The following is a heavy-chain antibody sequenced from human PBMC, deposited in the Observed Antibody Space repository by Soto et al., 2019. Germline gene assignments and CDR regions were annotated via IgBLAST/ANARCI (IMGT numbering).Heavy chain of an antibody. CDR1: GFIFSAYW. Sequence: EVQLEESGGGLVQPGGSLRLSCAASGFIFSAYWMTWVRQAPGKGLEWVANINPDGSEKYYVDSVKGRFTISRDNVKNSQFLQVNNLRAEDTALYYCVRARIDVWGRGTLVTVSS. V-gene: IGHV3-7*01. CDR3: VRARIDV. J-gene: IGHJ2*01. CDR2: INPDGSEK.